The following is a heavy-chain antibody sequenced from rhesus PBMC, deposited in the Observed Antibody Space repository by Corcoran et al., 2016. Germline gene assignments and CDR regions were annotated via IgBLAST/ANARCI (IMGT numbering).Heavy chain of an antibody. CDR1: GYTFTDYY. D-gene: IGHD4-23*01. V-gene: IGHV1-111*02. CDR2: VDPEDGEA. CDR3: ATGEGVTTFDY. J-gene: IGHJ4*01. Sequence: EVQLVQSGAEVKKPGASGKISCKASGYTFTDYYLPSVRQAPGKGREWVGRVDPEDGEAIHAQKFQDRVTITADTSTDTAYMELSSLRSEDTAVYYCATGEGVTTFDYWGQGVLVTVSS.